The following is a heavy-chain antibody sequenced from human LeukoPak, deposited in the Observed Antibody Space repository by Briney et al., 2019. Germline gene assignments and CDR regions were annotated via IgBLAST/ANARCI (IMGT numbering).Heavy chain of an antibody. CDR2: INLNSGGT. V-gene: IGHV1-2*02. D-gene: IGHD6-19*01. Sequence: ASVKVSCKASGYTFTGYYMHWVRQAPGQGLEWMGWINLNSGGTNYAQKFQGRVTMTRDTSISTAYMELSRLRSDDTAVYYCARRGRSGHFAFDYWGQGTLVTVSS. J-gene: IGHJ4*02. CDR1: GYTFTGYY. CDR3: ARRGRSGHFAFDY.